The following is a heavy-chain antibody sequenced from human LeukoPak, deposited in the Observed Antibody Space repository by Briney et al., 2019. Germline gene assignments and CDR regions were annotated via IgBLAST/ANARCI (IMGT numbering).Heavy chain of an antibody. Sequence: SVKVSCKASGGTLSSYAISWVRQAPGQGLEWMGRIIPIFGTANYAQKFQGRVTITTDESTSTAYMELSSLRSEDTAVYYCARDPSYGSYAFDIWGQGTMVTVSS. CDR2: IIPIFGTA. D-gene: IGHD3-10*01. CDR1: GGTLSSYA. J-gene: IGHJ3*02. V-gene: IGHV1-69*05. CDR3: ARDPSYGSYAFDI.